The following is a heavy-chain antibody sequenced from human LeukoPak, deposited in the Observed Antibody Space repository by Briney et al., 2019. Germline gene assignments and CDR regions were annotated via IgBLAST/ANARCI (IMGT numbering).Heavy chain of an antibody. D-gene: IGHD4-11*01. J-gene: IGHJ6*03. CDR1: GGPISSYY. CDR3: ARSPTVNYYNYMDV. V-gene: IGHV4-59*01. CDR2: IYYSGST. Sequence: SETLSLTCTVSGGPISSYYWSWIRQPPGKGLEWVGYIYYSGSTNYNPSLKSRVTISVDTSKNQFSLRLSPVTAADTAVYYCARSPTVNYYNYMDVWGKGTTVTVSS.